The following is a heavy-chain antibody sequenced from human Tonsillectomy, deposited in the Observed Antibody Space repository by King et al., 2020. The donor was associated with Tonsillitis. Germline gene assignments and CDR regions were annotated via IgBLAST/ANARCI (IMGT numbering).Heavy chain of an antibody. CDR2: VYYNGRT. CDR3: ARGYGSGSYYYGNYFDY. Sequence: VQLQESGPGLVKPSETLSLTCTVSGGSVSSGSYYWSWIRQPPGKGLEWIGFVYYNGRTDDNPSLKSRVTISLDTSKNHFSLRLTSVTAADTAVYYCARGYGSGSYYYGNYFDYWGQGTLVTVSS. V-gene: IGHV4-61*03. CDR1: GGSVSSGSYY. J-gene: IGHJ4*02. D-gene: IGHD3-10*01.